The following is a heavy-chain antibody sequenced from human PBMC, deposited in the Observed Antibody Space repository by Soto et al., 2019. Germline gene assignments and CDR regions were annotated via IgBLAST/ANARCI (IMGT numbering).Heavy chain of an antibody. V-gene: IGHV4-39*01. D-gene: IGHD6-13*01. CDR2: IYYRGSA. Sequence: SETLSLTCSVSGGSISSSSHYWGWIRQSPGKGLDWIGSIYYRGSAYYNPSLKSRVTISVDTSKNQFSLKLRSVTAADTSVYYCARHPGIAAHSDFWGQGTLVTVSS. J-gene: IGHJ4*02. CDR1: GGSISSSSHY. CDR3: ARHPGIAAHSDF.